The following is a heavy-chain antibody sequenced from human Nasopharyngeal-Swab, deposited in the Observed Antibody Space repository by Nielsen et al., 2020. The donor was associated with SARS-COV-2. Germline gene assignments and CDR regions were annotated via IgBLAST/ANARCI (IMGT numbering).Heavy chain of an antibody. CDR3: ARDRPVWGSYISFDI. CDR1: GFNFSSYS. CDR2: ISSSSSTI. Sequence: GESLKISCAASGFNFSSYSMNWVRQAPGKGLEWVSYISSSSSTIYYADSVRGRFTIPRDNAKNSLYLQMNSLRDEDTAVYYCARDRPVWGSYISFDIWGQGTMVAVSS. V-gene: IGHV3-48*02. D-gene: IGHD3-16*01. J-gene: IGHJ3*02.